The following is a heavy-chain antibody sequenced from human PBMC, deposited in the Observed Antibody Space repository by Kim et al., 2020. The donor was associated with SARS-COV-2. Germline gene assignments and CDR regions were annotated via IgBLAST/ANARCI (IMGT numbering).Heavy chain of an antibody. V-gene: IGHV3-15*01. CDR2: IKSKTDGGTT. CDR1: GFTFSNAW. D-gene: IGHD1-26*01. Sequence: GGSLRLSCAASGFTFSNAWMSWVRQAPGKGLEWVGRIKSKTDGGTTDYAAPVKGRFTISRDDSKNTLYLQMNSLKTEDTAVYYCTTDWIVGAKGSAFDIRGQGTMVTVSS. CDR3: TTDWIVGAKGSAFDI. J-gene: IGHJ3*02.